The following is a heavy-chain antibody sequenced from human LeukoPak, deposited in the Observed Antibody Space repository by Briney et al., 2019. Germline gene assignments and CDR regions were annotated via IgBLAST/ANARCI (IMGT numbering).Heavy chain of an antibody. D-gene: IGHD3-22*01. CDR2: ITSSSTI. CDR1: GFTFSSYS. J-gene: IGHJ4*02. V-gene: IGHV3-69-1*01. Sequence: PGGSLRLSCAASGFTFSSYSMNWVRQAPGKGLEWVSSITSSSTIYYADSVKGRFTISRDNAKNSLYLQMNSLRDEDTAVYYCASVYDSSGSDLYYFDYWGQGTLVTVSS. CDR3: ASVYDSSGSDLYYFDY.